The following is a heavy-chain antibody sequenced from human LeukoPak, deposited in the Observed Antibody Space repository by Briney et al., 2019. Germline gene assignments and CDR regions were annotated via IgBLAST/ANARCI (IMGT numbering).Heavy chain of an antibody. V-gene: IGHV4-59*12. Sequence: SETLSLTCAVSGASINDFYWTWIRQPPGKGLEWIGYVYYGGSTNYNPSLKSRVSMSVDTSKNQFSLKLSSVTAADTAVYYCARARITMVRGVIIGDAFDIWGQGTMVTVSS. CDR2: VYYGGST. J-gene: IGHJ3*02. CDR3: ARARITMVRGVIIGDAFDI. D-gene: IGHD3-10*01. CDR1: GASINDFY.